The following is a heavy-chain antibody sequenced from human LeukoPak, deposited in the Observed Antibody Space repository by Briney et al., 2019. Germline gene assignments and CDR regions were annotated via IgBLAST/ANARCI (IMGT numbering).Heavy chain of an antibody. Sequence: SETLSLTCTVSGGSISSSSYYWGWIRQPPGKGLEWIGSIYYSGSTYYNPSLKSRVTISVDTSKNQFSLKLSSVTAADTAVYYCARVDIVVVVAATMGSNWFDPWGQGTLVTVSS. J-gene: IGHJ5*02. CDR1: GGSISSSSYY. D-gene: IGHD2-15*01. CDR2: IYYSGST. CDR3: ARVDIVVVVAATMGSNWFDP. V-gene: IGHV4-39*01.